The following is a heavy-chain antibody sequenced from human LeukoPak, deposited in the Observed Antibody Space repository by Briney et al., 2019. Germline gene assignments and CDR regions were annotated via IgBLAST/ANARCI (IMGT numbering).Heavy chain of an antibody. J-gene: IGHJ4*02. CDR2: IKGDGSST. CDR3: VRDGGGAPPFDY. V-gene: IGHV3-74*01. D-gene: IGHD1-26*01. Sequence: GGSLRLSCAASGFTFSSNWMHWVRQAPGKGLVWVSRIKGDGSSTSYADSVKGRFTISRDNAKNTLFLQMNSLRAEDTAVYYCVRDGGGAPPFDYWGQGALVTVSS. CDR1: GFTFSSNW.